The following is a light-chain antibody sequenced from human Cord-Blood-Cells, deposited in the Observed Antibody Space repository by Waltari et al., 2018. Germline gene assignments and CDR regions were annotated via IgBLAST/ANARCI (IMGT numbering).Light chain of an antibody. Sequence: EIVLTQSPATLSLSPGERATLSCRASQSVSSYLAWYQQNPGQAPRLLIHDASNRATGIPARFSGSGSGTDFTLTISRLEPEDFAVYYCQQRSNWPPTFGQGTRLEIK. V-gene: IGKV3-11*01. CDR1: QSVSSY. J-gene: IGKJ5*01. CDR3: QQRSNWPPT. CDR2: DAS.